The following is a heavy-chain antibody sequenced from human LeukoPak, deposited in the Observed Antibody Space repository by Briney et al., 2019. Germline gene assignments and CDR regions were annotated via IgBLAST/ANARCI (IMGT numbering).Heavy chain of an antibody. CDR2: IYHSGST. CDR1: GYSISSGYY. CDR3: ARGVYYYDSSGRYYFDY. D-gene: IGHD3-22*01. Sequence: PSETLSLTCTVSGYSISSGYYWGWIRQPPGKGLEWIGSIYHSGSTYYNPSLKSRVTISVDTSKNQFSLKLSSVTAADTAVYYCARGVYYYDSSGRYYFDYWGQGTLVTVSS. J-gene: IGHJ4*02. V-gene: IGHV4-38-2*02.